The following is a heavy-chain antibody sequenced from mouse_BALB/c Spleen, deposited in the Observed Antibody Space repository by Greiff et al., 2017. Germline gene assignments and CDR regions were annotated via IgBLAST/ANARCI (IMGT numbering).Heavy chain of an antibody. CDR2: INPSTGYT. CDR1: GYTFTSYW. J-gene: IGHJ1*01. V-gene: IGHV1-7*01. D-gene: IGHD2-3*01. CDR3: ARKGIYDGYLYWYFDV. Sequence: VQLQQSGAELAKPGASVKMSCKASGYTFTSYWMHWVKQRPGQGLEWIGYINPSTGYTEYNQKFKDKATLTADTSSSTAYMQLSSLTSEDSAVYYCARKGIYDGYLYWYFDVWGAGTTVTVSS.